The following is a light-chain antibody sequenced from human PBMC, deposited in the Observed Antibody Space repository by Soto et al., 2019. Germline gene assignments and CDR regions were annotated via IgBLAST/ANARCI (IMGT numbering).Light chain of an antibody. CDR3: QQYGNSPWT. Sequence: IVMTQSPATLSECPGERTTLSCRASQSVGINLAWYQQKPGQAPRLLIYGAYTRATGIPARFSGSGSGTDFTLTISSLEPEDFAVYYCQQYGNSPWTFGQGTKVDIK. CDR2: GAY. V-gene: IGKV3-15*01. CDR1: QSVGIN. J-gene: IGKJ1*01.